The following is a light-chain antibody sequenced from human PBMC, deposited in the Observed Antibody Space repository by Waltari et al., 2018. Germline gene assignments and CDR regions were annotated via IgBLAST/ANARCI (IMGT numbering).Light chain of an antibody. CDR2: DAS. CDR3: QQYDRWPLT. CDR1: QGVSKF. J-gene: IGKJ4*01. Sequence: VVLTQSPATLSLSPGERATLSCRASQGVSKFLAWFQQKPGQSPRHLVYDASTRATGIPSRFSGSGTGPEFILTINSLEPEDFAVYYCQQYDRWPLTFGGGTKLEIK. V-gene: IGKV3D-11*01.